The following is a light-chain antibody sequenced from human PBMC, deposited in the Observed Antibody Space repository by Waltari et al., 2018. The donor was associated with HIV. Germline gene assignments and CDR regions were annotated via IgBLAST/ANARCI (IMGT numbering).Light chain of an antibody. J-gene: IGLJ2*01. CDR2: EVT. CDR1: SSDVGAYNL. Sequence: QSALTQPAPVSGSPGQSITIPCTGTSSDVGAYNLVSWYQQNPGTAPKLMIFEVTKRPSGVSDRFSGSRSGNTASLTISGLQAEDEGDYHCCSYTGTGVVFGGGTKLTVL. CDR3: CSYTGTGVV. V-gene: IGLV2-23*02.